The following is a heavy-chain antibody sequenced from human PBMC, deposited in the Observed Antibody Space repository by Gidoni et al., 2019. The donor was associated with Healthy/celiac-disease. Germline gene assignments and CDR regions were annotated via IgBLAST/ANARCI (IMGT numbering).Heavy chain of an antibody. CDR2: INPNSGGT. Sequence: QVQLVQSGAEVKKPGASVKVSCKASGYTFNGYYRHWVRQAPGQGLVGMRWINPNSGGTNYAQKFTGRVTMTRDTSISTAYMELSRLRSDDTAVYYCARDRCSGGSCYSDYWGQGTLVTVSS. CDR3: ARDRCSGGSCYSDY. D-gene: IGHD2-15*01. V-gene: IGHV1-2*02. J-gene: IGHJ4*02. CDR1: GYTFNGYY.